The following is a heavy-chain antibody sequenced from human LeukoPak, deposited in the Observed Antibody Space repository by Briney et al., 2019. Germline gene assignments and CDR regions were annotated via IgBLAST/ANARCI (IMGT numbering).Heavy chain of an antibody. Sequence: GGSLRLSCAASGFTFSNYAMTWVRQTPGKGLEWVSAISGSGGSTYYADSVKGRFTISRDNSKNTLYLQMNSLRAEDTAVYYCAKAKWLIDYYDSSGYPYYFDYWGQGTLVTVSS. CDR3: AKAKWLIDYYDSSGYPYYFDY. D-gene: IGHD3-22*01. V-gene: IGHV3-23*01. CDR2: ISGSGGST. J-gene: IGHJ4*02. CDR1: GFTFSNYA.